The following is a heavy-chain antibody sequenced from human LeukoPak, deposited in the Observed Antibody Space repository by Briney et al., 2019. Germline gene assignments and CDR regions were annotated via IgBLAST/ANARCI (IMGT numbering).Heavy chain of an antibody. V-gene: IGHV3-23*01. CDR1: GFTFISYA. CDR2: ISASGGNT. Sequence: PGGSLRLSCAASGFTFISYAMSWVRQAPGKGLEWVSTISASGGNTFYADSVKGRFTISRDNSKNTLHLQMNSLRAEDTAVYYCAKDGRVEQQLYYFDYWGQGALVTVSS. D-gene: IGHD6-13*01. J-gene: IGHJ4*02. CDR3: AKDGRVEQQLYYFDY.